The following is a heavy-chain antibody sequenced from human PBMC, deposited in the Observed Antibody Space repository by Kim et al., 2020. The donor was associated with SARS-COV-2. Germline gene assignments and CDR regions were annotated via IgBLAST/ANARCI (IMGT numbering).Heavy chain of an antibody. V-gene: IGHV3-21*01. CDR2: INSSSSNI. J-gene: IGHJ4*02. CDR3: ASIGVYGDFAVDY. CDR1: GFTFSSNS. Sequence: GGSLRLSCAASGFTFSSNSMNWVRQAPGKGLEWVSSINSSSSNIYYAASVKGRFTISSDNAKNSLYLQMNSLRAEDTAVYYCASIGVYGDFAVDYWGPGTLVTVSS. D-gene: IGHD3-10*01.